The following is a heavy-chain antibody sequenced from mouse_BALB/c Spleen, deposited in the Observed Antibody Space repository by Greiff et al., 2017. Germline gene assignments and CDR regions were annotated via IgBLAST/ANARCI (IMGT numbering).Heavy chain of an antibody. J-gene: IGHJ4*01. CDR2: IYPGNSDT. CDR1: GYSFTSYW. V-gene: IGHV1-5*01. Sequence: EVKLQESGTVLARPGASVKMSCKASGYSFTSYWMHWVKQRPGQGLEWIGAIYPGNSDTSYNQKFKGKAKLTAVTSASTAYMELSSLTNEDSAVYYCTREYDGNYVRNAMDYWGQGTSVTVSS. D-gene: IGHD2-3*01. CDR3: TREYDGNYVRNAMDY.